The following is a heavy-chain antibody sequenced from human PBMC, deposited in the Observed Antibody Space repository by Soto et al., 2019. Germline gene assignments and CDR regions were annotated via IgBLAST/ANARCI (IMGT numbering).Heavy chain of an antibody. J-gene: IGHJ4*02. CDR1: GFTVSSNY. CDR2: IYSGGST. CDR3: ARGLSRNYGDSYYFDY. D-gene: IGHD4-17*01. V-gene: IGHV3-53*01. Sequence: GGSLSLSCAASGFTVSSNYMSWVRQAPGKGLEWVSVIYSGGSTYYADSVKGRFTISRDNSKNTLYLQMNSLRAEDTAVYYCARGLSRNYGDSYYFDYWGQGTLVTVSS.